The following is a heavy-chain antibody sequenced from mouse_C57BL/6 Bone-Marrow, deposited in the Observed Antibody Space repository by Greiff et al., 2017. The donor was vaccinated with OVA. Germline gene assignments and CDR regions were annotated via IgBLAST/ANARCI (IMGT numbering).Heavy chain of an antibody. Sequence: VQGVESGAELAKPGASVKLSCKASGYTFTSYWMHWVKQRPGQGLEWIGYINPSSGYTKYNQKFKDKATLTADKSYSTAYMQLSSLTYEDSAVYYCARRGYYGSSPWFAYWGQGTLVTVSA. CDR2: INPSSGYT. D-gene: IGHD1-1*01. CDR3: ARRGYYGSSPWFAY. V-gene: IGHV1-7*01. J-gene: IGHJ3*01. CDR1: GYTFTSYW.